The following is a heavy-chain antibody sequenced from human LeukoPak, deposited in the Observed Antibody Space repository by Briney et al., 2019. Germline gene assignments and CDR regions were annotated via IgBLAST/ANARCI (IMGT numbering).Heavy chain of an antibody. Sequence: GASVTVSCTASGHTFTGYYIHWVRQAPGQGLEWMGRINCNGGGTSYAQKFQGRVTMTRDTSISTAYMELDRLTSDDTAVYYCARDYGPYPGCSWFDPWGQGTLVTVSS. J-gene: IGHJ5*02. V-gene: IGHV1-2*06. D-gene: IGHD2-21*01. CDR1: GHTFTGYY. CDR2: INCNGGGT. CDR3: ARDYGPYPGCSWFDP.